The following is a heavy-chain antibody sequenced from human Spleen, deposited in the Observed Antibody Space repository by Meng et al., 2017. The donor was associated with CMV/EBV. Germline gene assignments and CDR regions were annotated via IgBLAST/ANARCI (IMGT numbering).Heavy chain of an antibody. J-gene: IGHJ4*02. CDR2: IRSKANSYAT. D-gene: IGHD4-23*01. Sequence: ASGFTFSSYAMHWVRQASGKGLEWVGRIRSKANSYATAYAASVKGRFTISRDDSKNTAYLQMNSLKTEDTAVYYCTRQGGVVTPFDYWGQGTLVTVSS. V-gene: IGHV3-73*01. CDR3: TRQGGVVTPFDY. CDR1: GFTFSSYA.